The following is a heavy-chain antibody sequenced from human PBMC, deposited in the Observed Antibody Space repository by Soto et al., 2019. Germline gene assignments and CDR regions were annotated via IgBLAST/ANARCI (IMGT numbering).Heavy chain of an antibody. J-gene: IGHJ4*02. CDR1: GGTFSSNP. CDR3: ARRQTSGYNRYFDS. Sequence: SVKVSCKASGGTFSSNPISWMRQAPGQGLEWMGGTIPTLGAGSYAQRFQGRLTITADKSTNTAYMELSSLRPEDTTVYYCARRQTSGYNRYFDSWGQGTLVTVSS. CDR2: TIPTLGAG. D-gene: IGHD5-12*01. V-gene: IGHV1-69*10.